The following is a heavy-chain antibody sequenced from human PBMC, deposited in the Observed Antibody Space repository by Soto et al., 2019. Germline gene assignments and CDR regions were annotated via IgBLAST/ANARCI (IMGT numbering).Heavy chain of an antibody. CDR1: GGTFSSYA. Sequence: SVKVSCNASGGTFSSYAISWVRQAPVQGLEWMGGIIPIFGTANYAQKFQGRVTITADESTSTAYMELSRLRSEDTAVYYCARPRMCTNGVCYEYFQHWGQGTLVTVSS. J-gene: IGHJ1*01. CDR3: ARPRMCTNGVCYEYFQH. V-gene: IGHV1-69*01. CDR2: IIPIFGTA. D-gene: IGHD2-8*01.